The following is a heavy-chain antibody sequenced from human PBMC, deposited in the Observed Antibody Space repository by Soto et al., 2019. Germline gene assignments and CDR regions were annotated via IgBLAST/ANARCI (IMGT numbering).Heavy chain of an antibody. D-gene: IGHD5-18*01. J-gene: IGHJ1*01. CDR3: AATWGLGYSYGY. Sequence: SVKVSCKASGFTFTSSAVQWVRQARGQRLEWIGWIVVGSGNTNYAQKSQERVTITRDMSTSTAYMELSSLRSEDTAVYYCAATWGLGYSYGYWGHGTLPTVSS. CDR2: IVVGSGNT. CDR1: GFTFTSSA. V-gene: IGHV1-58*01.